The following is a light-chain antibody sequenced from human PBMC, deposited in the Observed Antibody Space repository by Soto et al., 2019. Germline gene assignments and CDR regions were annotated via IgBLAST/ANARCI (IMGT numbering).Light chain of an antibody. V-gene: IGKV1-9*01. CDR2: ASS. J-gene: IGKJ1*01. CDR3: QHYGSSGT. Sequence: GDRVTLTCRSSQGIGTYLVWYQQKSGKAPTVLIYASSTLQTGVPSRFSGSGSGTDSTLTISRLEPEDFAVYYCQHYGSSGTFGQGTKVDIK. CDR1: QGIGTY.